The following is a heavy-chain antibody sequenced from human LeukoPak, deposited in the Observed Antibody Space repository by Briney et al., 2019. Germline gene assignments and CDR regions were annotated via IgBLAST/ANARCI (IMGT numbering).Heavy chain of an antibody. V-gene: IGHV1-69*04. CDR2: IIPILGIA. J-gene: IGHJ4*02. CDR3: ARDPWFGELLLQSHFDY. CDR1: GGTFSSYA. Sequence: SVTVSCKASGGTFSSYAISWVRQAPGQGLEWMGRIIPILGIANYAQKFQGRVTITADKSTSTAYMELSSLRSEDTAVYYCARDPWFGELLLQSHFDYWGQGTLVTVSS. D-gene: IGHD3-10*01.